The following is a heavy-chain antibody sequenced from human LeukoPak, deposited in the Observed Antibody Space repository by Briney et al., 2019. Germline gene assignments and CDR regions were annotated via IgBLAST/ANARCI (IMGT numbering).Heavy chain of an antibody. CDR1: GFTLSNYW. D-gene: IGHD6-6*01. Sequence: GGSLRLFCAASGFTLSNYWMNWARQAPGKGLEWVANIKQDGSEKYYVDSVKGRFTISRDNAKNSLYLQMNSLRAEDTAVYYCARGSNSAFDYWGQGTLVTVSS. CDR2: IKQDGSEK. V-gene: IGHV3-7*04. CDR3: ARGSNSAFDY. J-gene: IGHJ4*02.